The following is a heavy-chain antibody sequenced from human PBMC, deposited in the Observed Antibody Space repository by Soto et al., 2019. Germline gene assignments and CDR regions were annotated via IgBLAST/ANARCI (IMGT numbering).Heavy chain of an antibody. Sequence: EVQLLESGGGLVQPGGSLRISCIGSGFTFSSNAMSWVRQAPGKGLEWVSAISGSGGTTYYADSVKGRFAVSRDNSNNTLYLQMNCLRAEDTAVYYCAKQRAGFGSGSDTYYFDYWGQGPLVTVSS. CDR1: GFTFSSNA. CDR2: ISGSGGTT. V-gene: IGHV3-23*01. J-gene: IGHJ4*02. D-gene: IGHD3-10*01. CDR3: AKQRAGFGSGSDTYYFDY.